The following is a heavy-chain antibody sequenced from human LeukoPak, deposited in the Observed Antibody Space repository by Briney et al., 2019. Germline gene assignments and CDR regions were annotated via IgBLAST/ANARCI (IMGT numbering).Heavy chain of an antibody. D-gene: IGHD6-13*01. Sequence: TSETLSLTCAVYGGSFSGYYWSWIRQPPGKGLEWIGEINHSGSANYNPSLKSRVTISVDTSKNQFSLKLSSVTAADTAVYYCARLKRRLKLVPPLYYYYYMDVWGKGTTVTVSS. CDR1: GGSFSGYY. CDR3: ARLKRRLKLVPPLYYYYYMDV. J-gene: IGHJ6*03. V-gene: IGHV4-34*01. CDR2: INHSGSA.